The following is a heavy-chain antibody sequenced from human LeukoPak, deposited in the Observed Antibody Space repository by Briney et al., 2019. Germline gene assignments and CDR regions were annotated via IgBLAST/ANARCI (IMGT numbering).Heavy chain of an antibody. Sequence: GGALRLSCAASGFTLSTYTMNWVRQAPGKGLEWVSSISSSSSYIYYADSVKGRFTISRDNAKNSLYLQMNSLRAEDTAVYYCARDLTWYYYDSSGYSDAFDIWGQGTMVTVSS. D-gene: IGHD3-22*01. CDR3: ARDLTWYYYDSSGYSDAFDI. J-gene: IGHJ3*02. CDR1: GFTLSTYT. V-gene: IGHV3-21*01. CDR2: ISSSSSYI.